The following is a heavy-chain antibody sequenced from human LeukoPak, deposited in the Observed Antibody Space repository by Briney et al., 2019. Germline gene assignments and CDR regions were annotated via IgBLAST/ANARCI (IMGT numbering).Heavy chain of an antibody. V-gene: IGHV3-49*03. CDR2: IRNKAYGGTT. Sequence: PGGSLRLSCTTSGFTFGDYAMSWFRQAPGKGLEWVTFIRNKAYGGTTEYAASVKGRFTISRDDSKSIAYLYMNSLRAEDTAVYYCAKGCYGDYPCWNFDLWGRGTLVTVSS. J-gene: IGHJ2*01. CDR1: GFTFGDYA. CDR3: AKGCYGDYPCWNFDL. D-gene: IGHD4-17*01.